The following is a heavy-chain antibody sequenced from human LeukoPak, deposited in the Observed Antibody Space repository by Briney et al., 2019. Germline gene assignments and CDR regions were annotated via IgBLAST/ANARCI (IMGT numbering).Heavy chain of an antibody. D-gene: IGHD1-14*01. CDR1: GFTFRGYY. CDR3: ARGHHGLDV. CDR2: VSPGGILI. Sequence: GGSLRLSCAASGFTFRGYYMSWLRQAPGKGLDWVSYVSPGGILIYYAHSVKGRFTISRDNAKNSLSLQMNSLRAEDTAIYFCARGHHGLDVWGQGTTVTVSS. J-gene: IGHJ6*02. V-gene: IGHV3-11*01.